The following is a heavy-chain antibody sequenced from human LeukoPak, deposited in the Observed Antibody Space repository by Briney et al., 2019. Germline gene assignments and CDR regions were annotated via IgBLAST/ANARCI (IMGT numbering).Heavy chain of an antibody. CDR2: INANSGGT. D-gene: IGHD1-20*01. V-gene: IGHV1-2*06. CDR3: ARDVSSTPNWKFDY. J-gene: IGHJ4*02. CDR1: GYTFADYF. Sequence: ASAKVSCKTSGYTFADYFIHWVRQAPGQGLECMGRINANSGGTEYQQKFQGRVTMTRDTSISTAYVEVNWLISDDTAIYYCARDVSSTPNWKFDYWGQGTLVTVSS.